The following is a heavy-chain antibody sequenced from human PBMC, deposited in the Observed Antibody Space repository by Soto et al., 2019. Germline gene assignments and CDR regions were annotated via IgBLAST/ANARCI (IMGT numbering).Heavy chain of an antibody. CDR2: IYPSGRT. V-gene: IGHV4-31*03. J-gene: IGHJ4*02. Sequence: QVQLQESGPGLVKPSQTLSLTCTVSGGSISNGYYYWSWVRQNPGKGLEWIGHIYPSGRTYYNPSLKSRVTLSVDTSKHQFSLNLSSVTAADTAVYYCARWVEVSLDYFDSWGQGTPVTVSS. CDR1: GGSISNGYYY. D-gene: IGHD2-15*01. CDR3: ARWVEVSLDYFDS.